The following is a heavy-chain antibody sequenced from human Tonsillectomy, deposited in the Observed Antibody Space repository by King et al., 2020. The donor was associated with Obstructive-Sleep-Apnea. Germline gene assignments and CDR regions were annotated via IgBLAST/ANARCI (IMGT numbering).Heavy chain of an antibody. CDR1: GGSISSYY. CDR3: GRVIKNQWLVLNWFDP. J-gene: IGHJ5*02. V-gene: IGHV4-59*01. D-gene: IGHD6-19*01. Sequence: VQLQESGPGLVKPSETLSLTCTVSGGSISSYYWSWIRQPPGKGLEWIGYIYYSGSTNYNPSLKSRVTISVDTSKNQFSLNLSSVTAADTAVYYCGRVIKNQWLVLNWFDPWGQGTLVTVSS. CDR2: IYYSGST.